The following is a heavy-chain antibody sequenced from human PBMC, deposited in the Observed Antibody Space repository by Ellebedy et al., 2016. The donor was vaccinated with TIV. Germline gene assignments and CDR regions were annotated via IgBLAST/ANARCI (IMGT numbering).Heavy chain of an antibody. CDR2: IYHSGST. CDR3: AGWFSSGSDDY. D-gene: IGHD6-19*01. Sequence: SETLSLXXNVSGGTISSTNYYWGWIRQSPEKGLEWIGSIYHSGSTYYNPSLKSRLTISLDTTKNQFSLRLDSVTAADTAVYYCAGWFSSGSDDYWGQGTLVTVSS. CDR1: GGTISSTNYY. J-gene: IGHJ4*03. V-gene: IGHV4-39*07.